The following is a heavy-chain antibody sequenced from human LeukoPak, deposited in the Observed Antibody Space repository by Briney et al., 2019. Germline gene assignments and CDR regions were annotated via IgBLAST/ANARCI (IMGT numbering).Heavy chain of an antibody. CDR1: GYSISSGYY. J-gene: IGHJ4*02. CDR2: IYYSGST. CDR3: ARHIYYDSSGYSFFDY. Sequence: SETLSLTCAVSGYSISSGYYWGWIRQPPGKGLEWIGSIYYSGSTYYNPSLKSRVTISVDTSKNQFSLKLSSVTAADTAVYYCARHIYYDSSGYSFFDYWGQGTLVTVSS. D-gene: IGHD3-22*01. V-gene: IGHV4-38-2*01.